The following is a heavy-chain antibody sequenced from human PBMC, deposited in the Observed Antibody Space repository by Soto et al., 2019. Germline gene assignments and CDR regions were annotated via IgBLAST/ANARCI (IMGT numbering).Heavy chain of an antibody. D-gene: IGHD2-15*01. CDR2: IWYDGSKR. V-gene: IGHV3-33*01. CDR3: ARGGGYCSSGSCYCDY. Sequence: QVQVVESGGGVVQPGGSLRLSCAASGFTSINYGMHWVRQAPGKGLEWVAVIWYDGSKRYYVDSVKGRFTISRDNSKNTVYLQMNSLRAEDTAVYYCARGGGYCSSGSCYCDYWGQGSLVTVSS. CDR1: GFTSINYG. J-gene: IGHJ4*02.